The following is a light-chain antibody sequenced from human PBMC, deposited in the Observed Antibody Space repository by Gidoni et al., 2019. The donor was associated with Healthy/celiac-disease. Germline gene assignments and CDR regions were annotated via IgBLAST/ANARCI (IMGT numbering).Light chain of an antibody. J-gene: IGKJ4*01. V-gene: IGKV1-5*03. CDR1: QSISSW. Sequence: DLQMPQSPSTLSASVGDRVTITCRASQSISSWLAWYQQKPGKAPKLLIYKASSLESGVPSRFSGSRSGTAFTLTISSLQPDDFATYYCQQYSSYFALTFGGGTKVEIK. CDR2: KAS. CDR3: QQYSSYFALT.